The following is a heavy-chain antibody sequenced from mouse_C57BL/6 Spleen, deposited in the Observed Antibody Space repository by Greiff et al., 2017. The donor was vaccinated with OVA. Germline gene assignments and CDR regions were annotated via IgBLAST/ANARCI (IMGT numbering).Heavy chain of an antibody. CDR3: AREGYYGSSPFDV. CDR2: IDPEDGET. D-gene: IGHD1-1*01. J-gene: IGHJ1*03. CDR1: GFNIKDYY. V-gene: IGHV14-2*01. Sequence: VHVKQSGAELVKPGASVKLSCTASGFNIKDYYMHWVKQRTEQGLEWIGRIDPEDGETKYAPTFQGKATITADTSSNTAYLQLSSLTSEDTAVYYCAREGYYGSSPFDVWGTGTTVTVSS.